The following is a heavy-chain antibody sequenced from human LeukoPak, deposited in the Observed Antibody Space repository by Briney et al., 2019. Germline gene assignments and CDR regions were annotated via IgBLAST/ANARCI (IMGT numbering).Heavy chain of an antibody. CDR1: GYTFTCYY. CDR3: ARGGWSIAAAGLNWFDP. CDR2: INPNSGGT. Sequence: ASVKVSCKASGYTFTCYYMHWVRQAPGQGLEWMGWINPNSGGTNYAQKFQGRVTMTRDTSISTAYMELSRLRSDDTAVYYCARGGWSIAAAGLNWFDPWGQGTLVTVSS. D-gene: IGHD6-13*01. J-gene: IGHJ5*02. V-gene: IGHV1-2*02.